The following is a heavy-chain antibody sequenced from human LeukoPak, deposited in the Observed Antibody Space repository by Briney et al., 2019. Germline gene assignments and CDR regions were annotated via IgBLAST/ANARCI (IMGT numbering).Heavy chain of an antibody. CDR3: ARYHYDFHPRAVRSAFDI. J-gene: IGHJ3*02. Sequence: SETLSLTCTVSGGSISSYYWSWFRQPPGKGLEWIGYIYYSGSTNYNPSLKSRISISVDTSKNQFSLKLSSVTAADTAVYYCARYHYDFHPRAVRSAFDIWGQGTMVTVSS. V-gene: IGHV4-59*12. CDR1: GGSISSYY. D-gene: IGHD3-3*01. CDR2: IYYSGST.